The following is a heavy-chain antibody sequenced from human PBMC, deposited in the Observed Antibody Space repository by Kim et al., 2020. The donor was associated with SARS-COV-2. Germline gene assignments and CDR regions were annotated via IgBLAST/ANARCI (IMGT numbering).Heavy chain of an antibody. Sequence: KGRFTISRDNSKNTLYLQMNSLRAEDTAVYYCARMYCGGDCYSGVNYFDYWGQGTLVTVSS. V-gene: IGHV3-30*07. J-gene: IGHJ4*02. D-gene: IGHD2-21*02. CDR3: ARMYCGGDCYSGVNYFDY.